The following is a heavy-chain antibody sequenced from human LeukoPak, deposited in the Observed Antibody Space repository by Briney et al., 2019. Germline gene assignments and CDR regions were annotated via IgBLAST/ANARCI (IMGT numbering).Heavy chain of an antibody. Sequence: PSETLSLTCAVYGGSFSGYYWSWIRQPPGKGLEWIGEINHSGSTNYNPSLKSRVTISVDTSKNQFSLKLSSVTAADTAVYYCARTSSKWDHTYDYWGQGTLVTVSS. CDR3: ARTSSKWDHTYDY. D-gene: IGHD1-26*01. V-gene: IGHV4-34*01. CDR2: INHSGST. CDR1: GGSFSGYY. J-gene: IGHJ4*02.